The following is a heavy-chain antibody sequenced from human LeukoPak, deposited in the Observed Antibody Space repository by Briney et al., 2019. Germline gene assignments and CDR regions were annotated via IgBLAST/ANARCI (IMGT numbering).Heavy chain of an antibody. J-gene: IGHJ6*03. CDR2: INHSGST. Sequence: TSETLSLTCAVYGGSFSGYYWSWIRQPPGKGLEWIGEINHSGSTNYNPSLKSRVTISVDTSKNQFSLKLSSVTAADTAVYYCARLGYCSGGSCPRYYYYYYYMDVWGKGTTVTVSS. D-gene: IGHD2-15*01. CDR1: GGSFSGYY. CDR3: ARLGYCSGGSCPRYYYYYYYMDV. V-gene: IGHV4-34*01.